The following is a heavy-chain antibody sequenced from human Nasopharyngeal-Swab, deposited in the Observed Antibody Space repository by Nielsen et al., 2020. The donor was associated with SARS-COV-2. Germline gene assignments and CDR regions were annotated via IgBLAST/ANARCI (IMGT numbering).Heavy chain of an antibody. D-gene: IGHD6-13*01. CDR2: ISGSGGST. Sequence: GESLKISCAASGFTFSSYAMSWVRQAPGKGLEWVSAISGSGGSTYYADSVKGRFTISRDNSKNTLYLQMNSLRAEDTAVYYCATRPASSWHPYCFDYWGRGTLVTVSS. V-gene: IGHV3-23*01. CDR3: ATRPASSWHPYCFDY. J-gene: IGHJ4*02. CDR1: GFTFSSYA.